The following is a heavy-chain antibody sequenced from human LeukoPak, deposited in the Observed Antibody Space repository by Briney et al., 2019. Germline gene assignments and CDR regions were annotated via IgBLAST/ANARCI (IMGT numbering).Heavy chain of an antibody. D-gene: IGHD5-18*01. CDR2: IYYSGST. V-gene: IGHV4-59*01. CDR1: GGSISSYY. J-gene: IGHJ6*03. Sequence: SETLSLTCTVSGGSISSYYWSWIRQPPGKGLEWIGYIYYSGSTNYNPSLKSRVTISVDTSKNQFSLKLTSVTAADTAVYYCARTTEGGYTYGYFYYYYMDVWGEGSTVTISS. CDR3: ARTTEGGYTYGYFYYYYMDV.